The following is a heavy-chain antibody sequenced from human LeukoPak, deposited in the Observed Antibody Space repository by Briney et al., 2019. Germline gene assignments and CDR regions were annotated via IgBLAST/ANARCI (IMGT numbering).Heavy chain of an antibody. Sequence: ASVKVSCKASGYTFTSYGISWVRQAPGQGLEWMGWISAYNGNTNYAQKLQGRVTMTTDTSTSTAYMELRSLRSEDTAVYYCARRAYCGGDCRFSLGYNWFDPWGQGTLVTVSS. J-gene: IGHJ5*02. CDR1: GYTFTSYG. CDR2: ISAYNGNT. CDR3: ARRAYCGGDCRFSLGYNWFDP. D-gene: IGHD2-21*02. V-gene: IGHV1-18*01.